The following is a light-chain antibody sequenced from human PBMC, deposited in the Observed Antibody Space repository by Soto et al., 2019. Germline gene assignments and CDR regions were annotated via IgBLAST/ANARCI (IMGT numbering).Light chain of an antibody. CDR2: DVS. CDR3: SSYTRSSMGV. CDR1: SSDVGGYNY. J-gene: IGLJ3*02. V-gene: IGLV2-14*01. Sequence: QPASVSGSPGQSITISCTGTSSDVGGYNYVSWYQQHPGKAPKLMIYDVSNRPSGVSNRFSGSKSGNTASLTISGLQAEDEADYYCSSYTRSSMGVFGGGTKLTVL.